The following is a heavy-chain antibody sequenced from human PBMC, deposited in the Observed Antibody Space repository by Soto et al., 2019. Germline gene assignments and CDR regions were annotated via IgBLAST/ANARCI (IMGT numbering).Heavy chain of an antibody. CDR2: ISSSGSTI. CDR1: GFTFISYE. CDR3: ARESGATHYGMDV. V-gene: IGHV3-48*03. D-gene: IGHD1-26*01. Sequence: PWGSLRLSCAASGFTFISYEINLFRHSPGKGLEWVSYISSSGSTIYYAGSVKGRFTISRDNAKNSLYLQMNSLRAEDTAVYYCARESGATHYGMDVWGQGTTVTVSS. J-gene: IGHJ6*02.